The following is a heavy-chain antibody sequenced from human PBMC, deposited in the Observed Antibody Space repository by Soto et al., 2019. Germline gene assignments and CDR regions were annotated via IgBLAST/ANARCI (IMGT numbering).Heavy chain of an antibody. J-gene: IGHJ2*01. V-gene: IGHV3-23*01. CDR2: ISGSGAGT. CDR3: ARRAVVTASSYWYFDL. D-gene: IGHD2-21*02. CDR1: GFTFSSYA. Sequence: EVQLLESGGGLVQPGGSLRLSCAASGFTFSSYAMSWARQAPGKGLEWVSGISGSGAGTFYADSVKGQFTISRDNSKNTLYLQMKSLRAEDTAIYYCARRAVVTASSYWYFDLWAVAPWSLSPQ.